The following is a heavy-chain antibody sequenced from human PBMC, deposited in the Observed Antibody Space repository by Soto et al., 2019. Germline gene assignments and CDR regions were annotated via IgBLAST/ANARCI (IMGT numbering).Heavy chain of an antibody. CDR2: IYPGDSDI. D-gene: IGHD5-12*01. CDR3: ARSIQLLSSGMDV. Sequence: GESLKISCKGSGYRFNAFWIAWVRQTPGKGLEWMGIIYPGDSDIRYSPSFQGQVTISADKSITTAYLQWNRLKASDSAIYYCARSIQLLSSGMDVWGQGATVTVSS. CDR1: GYRFNAFW. J-gene: IGHJ6*02. V-gene: IGHV5-51*01.